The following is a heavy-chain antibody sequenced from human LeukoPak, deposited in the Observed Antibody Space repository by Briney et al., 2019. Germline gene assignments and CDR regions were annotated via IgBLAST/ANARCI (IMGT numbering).Heavy chain of an antibody. CDR3: AKGKGGLYDSSGYSFDY. D-gene: IGHD3-22*01. CDR2: ISGSGGST. Sequence: GGSLRLSCAASGFTFSSYAMSWVRQAPGKGLEWVSAISGSGGSTYYADSVKGRFTISRDNSKNTLYLQMNSLRAEDTAVYYCAKGKGGLYDSSGYSFDYWGQGTLVTVSS. J-gene: IGHJ4*02. V-gene: IGHV3-23*01. CDR1: GFTFSSYA.